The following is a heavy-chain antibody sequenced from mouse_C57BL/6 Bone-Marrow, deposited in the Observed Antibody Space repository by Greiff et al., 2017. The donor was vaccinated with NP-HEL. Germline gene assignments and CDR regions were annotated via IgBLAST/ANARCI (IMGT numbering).Heavy chain of an antibody. CDR3: TRFYYDCGGY. J-gene: IGHJ2*01. CDR2: IHPNSGST. CDR1: GYTFTSYW. Sequence: QVQLQQPGAELVKPGASVKLSCKASGYTFTSYWMHWVKQRPGQGLEWIGMIHPNSGSTNYNEKFKSKATLTVDKSSSTAYMQLSSLTSEDSAVYYCTRFYYDCGGYWGQGTTLTVSS. D-gene: IGHD2-4*01. V-gene: IGHV1-64*01.